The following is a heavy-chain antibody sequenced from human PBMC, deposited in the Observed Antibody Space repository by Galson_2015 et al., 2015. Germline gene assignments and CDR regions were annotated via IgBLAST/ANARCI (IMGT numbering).Heavy chain of an antibody. CDR2: IYHSWST. Sequence: TLSLTCAVSGGSISSGGYSWSWIRQPPGKGLEWIGYIYHSWSTYYNPSLKSRVTISVDRSKNQFSLKLSSVTAADTAVYYCARGYDYPYFDYWGQGTLVTVSS. J-gene: IGHJ4*02. CDR3: ARGYDYPYFDY. D-gene: IGHD5-12*01. CDR1: GGSISSGGYS. V-gene: IGHV4-30-2*01.